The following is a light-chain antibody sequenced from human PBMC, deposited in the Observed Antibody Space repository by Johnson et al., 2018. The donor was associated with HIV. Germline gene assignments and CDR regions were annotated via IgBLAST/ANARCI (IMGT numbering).Light chain of an antibody. V-gene: IGLV1-51*01. CDR1: SSNIGNNY. Sequence: QSVLTQPPSVSAAPGQKVTISCSGSSSNIGNNYVSWYQQLPGTAPKLLMYDNNKRPSGIPDRFSGSKSGTSATLGITGLQTGDEADYYCGTWDSSLSANVFGTGTKVTVL. J-gene: IGLJ1*01. CDR3: GTWDSSLSANV. CDR2: DNN.